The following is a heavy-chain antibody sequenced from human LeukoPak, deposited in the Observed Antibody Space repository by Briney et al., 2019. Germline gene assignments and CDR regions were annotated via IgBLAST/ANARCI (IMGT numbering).Heavy chain of an antibody. CDR3: ARRGAVAEF. D-gene: IGHD6-19*01. CDR1: GFTFSDYY. V-gene: IGHV3-11*01. CDR2: ISPSGTTI. J-gene: IGHJ4*02. Sequence: PGGSLRLSCAASGFTFSDYYMSWIRQAPGKGLEGVSYISPSGTTIYYADSVKGRFTISRDNAKNTLYLQMNTLRAEDTAVYYCARRGAVAEFWGQGTLVTVSS.